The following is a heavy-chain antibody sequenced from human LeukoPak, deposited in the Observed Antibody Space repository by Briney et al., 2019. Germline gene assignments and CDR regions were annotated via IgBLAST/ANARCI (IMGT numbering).Heavy chain of an antibody. Sequence: GGSLRLSCAASGFTFDDYAMHWVRQAPGKGLEWVSLISGDGGSTYYADSVKGRFTISRDNSKNSLYLQMNSLRTEDTALYYCAKSVISTYYDILTGYYSPLDYWAREPWSPSPQ. CDR1: GFTFDDYA. CDR3: AKSVISTYYDILTGYYSPLDY. D-gene: IGHD3-9*01. J-gene: IGHJ4*02. CDR2: ISGDGGST. V-gene: IGHV3-43*02.